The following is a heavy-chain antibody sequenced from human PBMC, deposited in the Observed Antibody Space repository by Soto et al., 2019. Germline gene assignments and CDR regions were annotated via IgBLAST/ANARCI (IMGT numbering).Heavy chain of an antibody. D-gene: IGHD2-2*01. CDR2: IKQDGSEK. V-gene: IGHV3-7*01. Sequence: GGSLRLSCAASGFTFSSYWMSWVRQAPGKGLEWVANIKQDGSEKYYVDSVKGRFTISRDNAKNSLYLQMNSLRAEDTAVYYCARIYASCGSYSFDYWGQGTLVTVSS. CDR3: ARIYASCGSYSFDY. CDR1: GFTFSSYW. J-gene: IGHJ4*02.